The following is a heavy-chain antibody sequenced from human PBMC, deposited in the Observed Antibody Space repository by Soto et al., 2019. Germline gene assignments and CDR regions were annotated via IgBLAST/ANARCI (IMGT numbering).Heavy chain of an antibody. D-gene: IGHD2-2*01. CDR1: GYSFTSYW. V-gene: IGHV5-10-1*01. Sequence: RGESLKISCKGSGYSFTSYWISWVRQMPGKELERMGRIDPSDSYTNYSPSFQGHDTISADKSISTAYLQWSSLKASDTAMYYCASSPRGYCSSTSCRELGNYYGMDVWGQGTTVTVSS. CDR2: IDPSDSYT. CDR3: ASSPRGYCSSTSCRELGNYYGMDV. J-gene: IGHJ6*02.